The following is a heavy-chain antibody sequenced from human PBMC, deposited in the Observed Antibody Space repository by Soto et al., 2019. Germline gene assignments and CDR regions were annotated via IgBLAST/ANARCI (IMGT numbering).Heavy chain of an antibody. J-gene: IGHJ4*02. CDR3: TRVVQLWFLLPDY. Sequence: PGGSLRLSCTASGFTFGDYAMSWVRQAPGKGLEWVGFIRSKAYGGTTEYAASVKGRFTISRDDSKSIAYLQMNSLKTEDTAVYYCTRVVQLWFLLPDYWGQGTLVTVSS. CDR1: GFTFGDYA. CDR2: IRSKAYGGTT. D-gene: IGHD5-18*01. V-gene: IGHV3-49*04.